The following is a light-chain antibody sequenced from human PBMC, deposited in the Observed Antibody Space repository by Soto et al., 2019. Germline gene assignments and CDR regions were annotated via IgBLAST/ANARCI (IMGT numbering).Light chain of an antibody. Sequence: EIVLTQSPGNLSLSPGERATLSCRASQSVSRNYLAWYQQKPGQAPRLLIYGASSRATGIPDRFSGSGSGTDFTLTSSSLEPEDFAGYYCQQYGSSPTFGQGTKVDSK. J-gene: IGKJ1*01. V-gene: IGKV3-20*01. CDR3: QQYGSSPT. CDR2: GAS. CDR1: QSVSRNY.